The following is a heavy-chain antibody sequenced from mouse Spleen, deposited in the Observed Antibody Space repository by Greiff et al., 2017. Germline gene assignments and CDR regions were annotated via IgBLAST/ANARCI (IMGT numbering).Heavy chain of an antibody. CDR2: ISSGGSYT. J-gene: IGHJ4*01. CDR1: GFTFSSYA. V-gene: IGHV5-9-1*01. Sequence: EVKLMESGGGLVKPGGSLKLSCAASGFTFSSYAMSWVRQTPEKRLEWVATISSGGSYTYYPDSVKGRFTISRDNAKNTLYLQMSSLRSEDTAMYYCARLSYYAMDYWGQGTSVTVSS. CDR3: ARLSYYAMDY.